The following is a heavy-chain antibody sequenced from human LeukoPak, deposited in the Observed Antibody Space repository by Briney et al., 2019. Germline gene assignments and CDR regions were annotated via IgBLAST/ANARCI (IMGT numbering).Heavy chain of an antibody. D-gene: IGHD5-18*01. CDR2: INTDGSTI. CDR3: ARALGYSYGYGIY. V-gene: IGHV3-74*01. CDR1: GFTFSDCW. Sequence: GGSLRLSCAASGFTFSDCWMHWVRQAPGKGLEWVSRINTDGSTINYADSVKGRFTVSRDNAKNTMYLQMNSLRAEDSAVYYCARALGYSYGYGIYWGQGALVTVSS. J-gene: IGHJ4*02.